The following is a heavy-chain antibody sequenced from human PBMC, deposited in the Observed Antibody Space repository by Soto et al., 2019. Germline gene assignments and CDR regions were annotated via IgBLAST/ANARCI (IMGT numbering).Heavy chain of an antibody. CDR3: AAEVQPGGWYDY. Sequence: GPSVKVSCKASAYTITNSAMHWVRQAPGQRLEWMGWISAGNSNTRYSQKFQGRVTITRDTSASIAYMQLSSLRSEDTAVYYCAAEVQPGGWYDYWGQGTLVTVSS. V-gene: IGHV1-3*01. D-gene: IGHD6-19*01. J-gene: IGHJ4*02. CDR2: ISAGNSNT. CDR1: AYTITNSA.